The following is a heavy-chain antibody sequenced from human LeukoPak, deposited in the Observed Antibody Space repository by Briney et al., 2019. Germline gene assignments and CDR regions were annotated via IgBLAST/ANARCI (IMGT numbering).Heavy chain of an antibody. CDR1: GFNVNAYA. CDR2: ISGDSDNK. V-gene: IGHV3-43*02. Sequence: GGSLILSCAASGFNVNAYAIYWVRQPPGKSLEWVSLISGDSDNKYSAASVKGRFTISRDNSKNSLFLQMDSLTTEDTALYYCAIAYESGSFYRAFAYWGQGALVTVSS. J-gene: IGHJ4*02. CDR3: AIAYESGSFYRAFAY. D-gene: IGHD3-10*01.